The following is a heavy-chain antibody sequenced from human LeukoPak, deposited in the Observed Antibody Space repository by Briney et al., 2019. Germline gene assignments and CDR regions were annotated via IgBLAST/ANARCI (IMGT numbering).Heavy chain of an antibody. CDR2: IYHSGST. D-gene: IGHD7-27*01. CDR1: GGSISSGGYS. CDR3: ARGGLTGSDY. J-gene: IGHJ4*02. Sequence: PSQTLSLTCAVSGGSISSGGYSWSWIRQPPGKGLEWIGYIYHSGSTYYNPSLKSRVTMSVDTSKNQFSLKLSSVTAADTAVYYCARGGLTGSDYWGQGTLVTVSS. V-gene: IGHV4-30-2*01.